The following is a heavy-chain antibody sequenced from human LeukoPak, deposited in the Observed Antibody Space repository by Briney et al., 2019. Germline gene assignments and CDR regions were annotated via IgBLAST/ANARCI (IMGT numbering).Heavy chain of an antibody. CDR2: INPSGGST. J-gene: IGHJ4*02. Sequence: TSAKVSCKASGYTFTGYYMHWVRQAPGRGLEWMGIINPSGGSTSYAQKLQGRVTMTRDTSISTAYMELSRLRSDDTAVYYCARAYYYGSATNDFWGQGTLVTVSS. D-gene: IGHD3-10*01. V-gene: IGHV1-46*01. CDR1: GYTFTGYY. CDR3: ARAYYYGSATNDF.